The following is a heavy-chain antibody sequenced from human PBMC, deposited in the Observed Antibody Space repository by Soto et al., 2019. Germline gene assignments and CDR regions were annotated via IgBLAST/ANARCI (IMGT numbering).Heavy chain of an antibody. J-gene: IGHJ4*02. D-gene: IGHD3-22*01. CDR3: TTGPLLDYYDSSGYYSLTPFLDY. CDR1: GFTFSNAW. CDR2: INSKTDGGTT. Sequence: GGSLRLSCAASGFTFSNAWMSWVRQAPGKGLEWVGRINSKTDGGTTDYAAPVKGRFTISRDDSKNTLYLQMNSLKTEDTAVYYCTTGPLLDYYDSSGYYSLTPFLDYWGQGTLVTVSS. V-gene: IGHV3-15*01.